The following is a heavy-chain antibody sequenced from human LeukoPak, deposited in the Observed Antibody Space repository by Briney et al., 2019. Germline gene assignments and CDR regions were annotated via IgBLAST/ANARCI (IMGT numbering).Heavy chain of an antibody. CDR2: ISSSGSTI. J-gene: IGHJ5*02. CDR1: GFTFSSYE. CDR3: ARDLVVVPAAPPTFDP. D-gene: IGHD2-2*01. V-gene: IGHV3-48*03. Sequence: AGGSLRLSYAASGFTFSSYEMNWVRQAPGKGLEWVSYISSSGSTIYYADSVKGRFTISRDNAKNSQMNSLRAEDTAVYYCARDLVVVPAAPPTFDPWGQGTLVTVSS.